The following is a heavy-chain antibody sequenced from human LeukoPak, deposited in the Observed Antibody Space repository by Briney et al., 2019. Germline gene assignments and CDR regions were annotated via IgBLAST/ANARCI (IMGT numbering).Heavy chain of an antibody. D-gene: IGHD2-2*01. Sequence: SQTLSLTCAVSGYSISSGYYWGWIRQPPGKGLEWIGSIYHSGSTYYNPSLKSRVTISVDTSKNQFSLKLSSVTAADTAVYYCATLIVVVPAAKGYYFDYWGQGTLVTVSS. V-gene: IGHV4-38-2*01. CDR2: IYHSGST. J-gene: IGHJ4*02. CDR3: ATLIVVVPAAKGYYFDY. CDR1: GYSISSGYY.